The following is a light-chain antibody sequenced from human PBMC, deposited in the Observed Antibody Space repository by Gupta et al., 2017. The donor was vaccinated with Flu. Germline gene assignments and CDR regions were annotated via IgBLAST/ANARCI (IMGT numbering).Light chain of an antibody. CDR2: ADS. CDR3: QVWDSSSDLVV. CDR1: NIGGKS. Sequence: GQTARITCGGHNIGGKSVHWYQQKPGQAPVLVVQADSDRPSGIPERFSGSNSGNTATLTISRVEAGDEADYYCQVWDSSSDLVVLGGGTKLTVL. J-gene: IGLJ2*01. V-gene: IGLV3-21*02.